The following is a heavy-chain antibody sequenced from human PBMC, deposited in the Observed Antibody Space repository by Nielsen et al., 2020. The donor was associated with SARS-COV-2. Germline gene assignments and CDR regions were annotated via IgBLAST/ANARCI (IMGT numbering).Heavy chain of an antibody. CDR3: ARDLGSGSSWYVKTPRPYGMDV. CDR2: INHSGST. V-gene: IGHV4-34*01. D-gene: IGHD6-13*01. J-gene: IGHJ6*02. Sequence: WIRQPPGKGLEWIGEINHSGSTNYNPSLKSRVTISVDTSKNQFSLKLSSVTAADTAVYYCARDLGSGSSWYVKTPRPYGMDVWGQGTTVTVSS.